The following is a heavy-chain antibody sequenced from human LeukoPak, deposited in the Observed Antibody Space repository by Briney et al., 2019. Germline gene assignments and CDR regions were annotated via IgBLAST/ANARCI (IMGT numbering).Heavy chain of an antibody. CDR2: IYPGDSDT. CDR1: GYSFTSYW. D-gene: IGHD2-2*01. CDR3: ARGYRSSTSCFDY. J-gene: IGHJ4*02. V-gene: IGHV5-51*01. Sequence: KNGESLKISCKGSGYSFTSYWIGWVRPMPGKGLEWMGIIYPGDSDTRYSPSFQGQVTISADKSISTAYLQWSSLKASDTAMYYCARGYRSSTSCFDYWGQGTLVTVSS.